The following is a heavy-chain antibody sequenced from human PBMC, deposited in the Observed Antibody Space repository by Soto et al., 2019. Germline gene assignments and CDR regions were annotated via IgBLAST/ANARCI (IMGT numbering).Heavy chain of an antibody. CDR2: IYYSGST. J-gene: IGHJ4*02. CDR3: AREAYYYDSSGYYYAGSEIDY. CDR1: GGSISSSSYY. V-gene: IGHV4-39*02. Sequence: QLQESGPGLVKPSETLSLTCTVSGGSISSSSYYWGWIRQPPGKGLEWIGSIYYSGSTYYNPSLKSRVTISVDTSKNQFSLKLSSVTAADTAVYYCAREAYYYDSSGYYYAGSEIDYWGQGTLVTVSS. D-gene: IGHD3-22*01.